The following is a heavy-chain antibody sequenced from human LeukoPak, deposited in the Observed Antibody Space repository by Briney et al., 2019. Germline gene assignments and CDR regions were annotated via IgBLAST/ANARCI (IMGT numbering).Heavy chain of an antibody. V-gene: IGHV5-51*01. CDR3: ARHRSIARPGGVPAAEYYGMDV. Sequence: HGESLKVSCKGSGYSFTSYWIGWVRQMPGKGLEWMGIIYPGDSDTRYSPSFQGQVTISADKSISTAYLQWSSLKASDTAMYYCARHRSIARPGGVPAAEYYGMDVWGQGTTVTVSS. D-gene: IGHD2-2*01. CDR1: GYSFTSYW. CDR2: IYPGDSDT. J-gene: IGHJ6*02.